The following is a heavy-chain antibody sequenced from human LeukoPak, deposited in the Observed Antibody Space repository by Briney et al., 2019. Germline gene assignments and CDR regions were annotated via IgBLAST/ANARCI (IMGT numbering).Heavy chain of an antibody. D-gene: IGHD3-9*01. V-gene: IGHV3-30*09. J-gene: IGHJ3*02. Sequence: GGSLRLSCAASGFTFSSYAMHWVRQAPGKGLEWVAVISYDGSNKYYADSVKGRFAISRDNSKNTLYLQRNSLRAEDTAVYYCATDPPLGYFDWSLSCDAFAIWGQGTMVTVSS. CDR2: ISYDGSNK. CDR3: ATDPPLGYFDWSLSCDAFAI. CDR1: GFTFSSYA.